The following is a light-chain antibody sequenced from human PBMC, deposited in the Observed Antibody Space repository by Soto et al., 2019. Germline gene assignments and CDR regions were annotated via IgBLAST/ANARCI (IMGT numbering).Light chain of an antibody. CDR3: QQSYSTPLT. CDR1: QSISTY. V-gene: IGKV1-39*01. Sequence: DIQMTQSPSSLSAYVGDRVTITCRASQSISTYLNWYQQKPGKAPKTLIFAASSLQSGVPSRFSGSRSETDFTLTISSLQPEDSATYYCQQSYSTPLTFGGGTTVQIK. CDR2: AAS. J-gene: IGKJ4*01.